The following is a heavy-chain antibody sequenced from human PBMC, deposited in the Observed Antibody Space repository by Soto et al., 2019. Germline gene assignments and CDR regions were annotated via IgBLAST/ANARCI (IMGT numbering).Heavy chain of an antibody. CDR2: ISAYNGNT. CDR1: GYTFTSYG. J-gene: IGHJ5*02. Sequence: GASVKVSCKASGYTFTSYGISWVRQAPGQGLEWMGWISAYNGNTNYAQKLQGRVTMTTDTSTSTAYMELRSLRSDDTAVYYCARDGVVVAAPINWFDPWGQGTLATVSS. CDR3: ARDGVVVAAPINWFDP. V-gene: IGHV1-18*01. D-gene: IGHD2-15*01.